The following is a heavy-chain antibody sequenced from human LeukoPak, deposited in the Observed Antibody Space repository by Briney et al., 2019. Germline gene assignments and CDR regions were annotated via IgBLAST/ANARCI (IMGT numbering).Heavy chain of an antibody. Sequence: PSGTLSLTCAVSGGSISSSNWWSWVRQPPGQGLEWIGEIYHSGSTNYNPSLKSRVTISVDKSKNQFSLQLNSVTPEDTAVYYCARDFITGTTRVWFDPWGQGTLVTVSS. CDR1: GGSISSSNW. CDR3: ARDFITGTTRVWFDP. V-gene: IGHV4-4*02. J-gene: IGHJ5*02. CDR2: IYHSGST. D-gene: IGHD1-20*01.